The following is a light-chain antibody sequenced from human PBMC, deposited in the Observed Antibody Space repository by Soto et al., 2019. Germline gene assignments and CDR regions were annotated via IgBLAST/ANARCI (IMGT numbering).Light chain of an antibody. Sequence: QSALTQPPSVSGSPGQSVTISCTGTSSDVGDYNHVSWYQQSPGTVPKLLIYEVTSRPSGVPDRFSGSKSGNTASLTISGLQAEDEADYYCNLYTSSNTWVFGGGTKVTVL. J-gene: IGLJ3*02. CDR1: SSDVGDYNH. CDR2: EVT. V-gene: IGLV2-18*01. CDR3: NLYTSSNTWV.